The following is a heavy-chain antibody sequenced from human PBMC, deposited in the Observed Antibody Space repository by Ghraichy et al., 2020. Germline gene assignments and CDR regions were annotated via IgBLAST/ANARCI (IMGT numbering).Heavy chain of an antibody. CDR1: GYTFSAFY. CDR3: ARDASPAASDAVKYYFDH. V-gene: IGHV1-46*03. J-gene: IGHJ4*02. Sequence: ASVKVSCKTSGYTFSAFYMHWVRQAPGQGLEWMGIINPNGGATSYLQKFQGRVTMTRDTPTSTLYMELNSLTSDDTAVYYCARDASPAASDAVKYYFDHWGQGTLVTVSS. CDR2: INPNGGAT. D-gene: IGHD4-17*01.